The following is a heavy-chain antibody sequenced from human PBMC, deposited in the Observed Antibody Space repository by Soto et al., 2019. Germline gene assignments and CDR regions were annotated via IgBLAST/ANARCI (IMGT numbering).Heavy chain of an antibody. CDR3: AGELGTFYFDH. CDR2: IDHSGSA. Sequence: QVQLRESGPGLVKPSQTLSLTCTVSAGSIRSGDYYWTWIRQPPGQGLEWIGYIDHSGSAYYNPSLKSRATISVDTSNNQFTLKMTSVPAADTAVYYCAGELGTFYFDHWGQGTLVTVSS. V-gene: IGHV4-30-4*01. CDR1: AGSIRSGDYY. J-gene: IGHJ4*02. D-gene: IGHD7-27*01.